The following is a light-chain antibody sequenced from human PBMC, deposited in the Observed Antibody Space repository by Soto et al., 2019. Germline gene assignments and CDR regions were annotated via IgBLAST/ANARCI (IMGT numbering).Light chain of an antibody. CDR3: QHRSNWPIT. CDR1: QRLSSY. V-gene: IGKV3-11*01. CDR2: DAS. Sequence: EIVLTQSTAPLSLSPGDGATISCRASQRLSSYLAWYQQKPGQAPRLLIYDASNRATGIPARFSGSGSGTDFTLTISSRAHEDFSVYYCQHRSNWPITFVQGTRLEIK. J-gene: IGKJ5*01.